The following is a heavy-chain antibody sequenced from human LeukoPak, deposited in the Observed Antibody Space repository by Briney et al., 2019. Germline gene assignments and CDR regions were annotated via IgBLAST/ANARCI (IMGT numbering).Heavy chain of an antibody. J-gene: IGHJ5*02. V-gene: IGHV1-69*13. CDR2: IIPIFGTA. CDR3: ATGGSGWYRGGWFDP. D-gene: IGHD6-19*01. CDR1: GGTFSSYA. Sequence: SVKVSCKASGGTFSSYAISWVRQAPGQGLEWMGGIIPIFGTANYAQKFQGRVTITADESTSTAYMELSSLRSEDTAVYYCATGGSGWYRGGWFDPWGQGTLVTVSS.